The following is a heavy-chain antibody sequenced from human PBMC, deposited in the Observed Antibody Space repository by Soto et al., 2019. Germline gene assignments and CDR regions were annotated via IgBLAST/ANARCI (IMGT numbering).Heavy chain of an antibody. CDR3: AKVRIAPAKPFYFDS. D-gene: IGHD6-13*01. CDR1: GLNLVNNA. CDR2: ISNDGSDK. J-gene: IGHJ4*02. Sequence: QVQLVESGGGWVSLGGPLGLSWVGSGLNLVNNAFNWVRQAPGRGLRGVAVISNDGSDKYYADSVKGRFTISRDNSKDTLHLQMDSLKTEDTAVYYCAKVRIAPAKPFYFDSWGQGTLVTVSS. V-gene: IGHV3-30*18.